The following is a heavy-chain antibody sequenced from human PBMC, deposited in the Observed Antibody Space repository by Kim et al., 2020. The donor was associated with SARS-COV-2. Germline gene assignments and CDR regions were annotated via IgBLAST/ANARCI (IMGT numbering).Heavy chain of an antibody. J-gene: IGHJ2*01. CDR2: INTNTGNP. D-gene: IGHD3-10*01. CDR1: GYTFTGYA. Sequence: ASVKVSCKASGYTFTGYAMNWVRQAPGQGLEWMGWINTNTGNPTYAQGFTGRFVFSLDTSVSTAYLHISDLKAEDTAVYYCARDGSGRYYSYWYYDVWGRGTLVTVSS. V-gene: IGHV7-4-1*02. CDR3: ARDGSGRYYSYWYYDV.